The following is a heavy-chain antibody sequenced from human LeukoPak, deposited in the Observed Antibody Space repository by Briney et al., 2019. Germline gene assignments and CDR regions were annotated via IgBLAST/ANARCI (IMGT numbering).Heavy chain of an antibody. D-gene: IGHD3-22*01. CDR3: ARDVNYYDSSGYPLP. J-gene: IGHJ5*02. CDR2: INHSGST. CDR1: GGSFSGYY. Sequence: SETLPLTCAVYGGSFSGYYWSWIRQPPGKGLEWIGEINHSGSTNYNPSLKSRVTISVDTSKNQFSLKLSFVTAADTAVYYCARDVNYYDSSGYPLPWGQGTLVTVSS. V-gene: IGHV4-34*01.